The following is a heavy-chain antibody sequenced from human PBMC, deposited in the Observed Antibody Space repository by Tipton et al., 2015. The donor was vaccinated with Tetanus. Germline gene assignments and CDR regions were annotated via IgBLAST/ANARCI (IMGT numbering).Heavy chain of an antibody. V-gene: IGHV4-59*01. J-gene: IGHJ6*02. CDR1: GGSISSYY. Sequence: TLSLTCTVSGGSISSYYWSWIRQPPGKGLEWIGYIYYSGSTNYNPSLKSRVTISVDTSKNQFSLKLSSVTAADTAVYYCAGGGIAAAGTRYYYCGMDVWGQGTTVTVSS. CDR3: AGGGIAAAGTRYYYCGMDV. D-gene: IGHD6-13*01. CDR2: IYYSGST.